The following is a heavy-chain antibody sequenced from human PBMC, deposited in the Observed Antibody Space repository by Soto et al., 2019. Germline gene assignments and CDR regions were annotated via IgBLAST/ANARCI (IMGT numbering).Heavy chain of an antibody. D-gene: IGHD6-13*01. J-gene: IGHJ4*02. CDR2: ISAYNGNT. CDR3: ARDRRSYSSSWYKEDYFDY. Sequence: ASVKVSCKASGYTFTSYGISWVRQAPGQGLEWMGWISAYNGNTNYAQKLQGRVTMTTDTSTSTAYMELRSLRSDDTAVYYCARDRRSYSSSWYKEDYFDYWGQGTLVTVSS. V-gene: IGHV1-18*01. CDR1: GYTFTSYG.